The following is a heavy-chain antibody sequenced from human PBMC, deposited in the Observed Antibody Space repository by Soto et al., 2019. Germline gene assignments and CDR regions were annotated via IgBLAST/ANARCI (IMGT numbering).Heavy chain of an antibody. J-gene: IGHJ6*02. CDR2: IYYDDGST. D-gene: IGHD6-13*01. CDR1: GFTVSTNY. CDR3: ASGQQVILRYYYGLDG. Sequence: EVQLVETGGGLIQPGGSLRLSCAVSGFTVSTNYMRWVRQAPGKGLEWVSVIYYDDGSTYYADSVKGRFSISRDSSRNTLYLQMNSLRAEDTAGYYCASGQQVILRYYYGLDGWGQGTTVTVSS. V-gene: IGHV3-53*02.